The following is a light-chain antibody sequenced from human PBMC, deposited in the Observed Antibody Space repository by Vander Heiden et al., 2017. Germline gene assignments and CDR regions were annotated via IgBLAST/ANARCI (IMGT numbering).Light chain of an antibody. V-gene: IGLV1-40*01. CDR3: QSYDSRLSAGV. Sequence: SVLTQPPSVSGAPAQRVNISCTGRSSHRRAGYDVHWSPPLPGTAPTPLSYGNSQRPSGVPDRFSGSTSGTSALLVSRVLQAEEEADYCGQSYDSRLSAGVFGTGTKLTVL. CDR2: GNS. CDR1: SSHRRAGYD. J-gene: IGLJ3*02.